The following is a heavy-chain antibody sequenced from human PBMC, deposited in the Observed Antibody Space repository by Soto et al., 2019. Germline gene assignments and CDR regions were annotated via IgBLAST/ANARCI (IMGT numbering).Heavy chain of an antibody. CDR2: ISSSSSYI. Sequence: GGSLRLSCAASGFTFSSYSMNWVRQAPGKGLEWVSSISSSSSYIYYADSVKGRFTISRDNAKNSLYLQMNSLRTEDTAVYYCARDREGLTGDYYGSAFDIWGQGTMVTVSS. D-gene: IGHD3-22*01. CDR3: ARDREGLTGDYYGSAFDI. CDR1: GFTFSSYS. J-gene: IGHJ3*02. V-gene: IGHV3-21*01.